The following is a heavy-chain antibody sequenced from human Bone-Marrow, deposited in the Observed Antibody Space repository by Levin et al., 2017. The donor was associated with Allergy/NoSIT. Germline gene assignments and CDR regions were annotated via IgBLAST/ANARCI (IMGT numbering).Heavy chain of an antibody. V-gene: IGHV3-9*01. J-gene: IGHJ3*02. CDR1: GFSFDDYA. CDR2: ISWNSGYI. Sequence: PGGSLRLSCAAAGFSFDDYAMHWVRQAPGRGLEWVSAISWNSGYIGYADAVKGRFTISRDNAKNSLYLQMNSLRTDDTALYYCARRRIEMTTILAAFDIWGQGTMVTVSS. CDR3: ARRRIEMTTILAAFDI. D-gene: IGHD5-24*01.